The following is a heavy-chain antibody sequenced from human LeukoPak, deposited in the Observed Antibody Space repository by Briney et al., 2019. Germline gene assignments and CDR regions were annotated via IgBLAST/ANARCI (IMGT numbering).Heavy chain of an antibody. J-gene: IGHJ4*02. Sequence: SETLSLTCAVYGGSFSGYYWSWIRQPPGKGLEWIGEINHSGSTNYSPSLKSRVTISVDTSKNQFSLKLSSVTAADTAVYYCARGGRYTAMWWYWGQGTLVTVSS. CDR1: GGSFSGYY. V-gene: IGHV4-34*01. D-gene: IGHD5-18*01. CDR3: ARGGRYTAMWWY. CDR2: INHSGST.